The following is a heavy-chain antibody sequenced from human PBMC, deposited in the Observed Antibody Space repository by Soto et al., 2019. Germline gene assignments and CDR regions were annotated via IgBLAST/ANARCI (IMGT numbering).Heavy chain of an antibody. CDR1: EFSFNTYW. J-gene: IGHJ3*02. CDR2: IYPDDSRT. V-gene: IGHV5-51*03. CDR3: TRDLDYGGNSEDFDS. Sequence: VQLVQSGAEVKKPGESLKISCKGSEFSFNTYWIAWVRQRPGEGLKWTGIIYPDDSRTTYSPSFQGQVTISADKSIXTAYLQWSSLKASDTAMYYCTRDLDYGGNSEDFDSWGQGTRVTVSS. D-gene: IGHD4-17*01.